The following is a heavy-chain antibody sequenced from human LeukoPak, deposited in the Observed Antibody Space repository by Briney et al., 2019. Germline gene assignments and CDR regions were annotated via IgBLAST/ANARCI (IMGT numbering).Heavy chain of an antibody. CDR2: VSDDGDRT. V-gene: IGHV3-23*01. CDR3: TRPGGAVSGTQFDY. CDR1: GFTFISYS. D-gene: IGHD6-19*01. Sequence: GGSLRLSCAASGFTFISYSMSWVRQAPGKGLEWVSAVSDDGDRTYYAESVKGRFTVSRDNSKSTVHLQMNSLRADDTAVYYCTRPGGAVSGTQFDYWGQGTLVTVSS. J-gene: IGHJ4*02.